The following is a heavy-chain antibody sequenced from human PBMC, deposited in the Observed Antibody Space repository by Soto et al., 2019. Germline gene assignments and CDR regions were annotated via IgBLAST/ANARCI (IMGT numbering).Heavy chain of an antibody. J-gene: IGHJ6*02. V-gene: IGHV1-69*13. D-gene: IGHD2-15*01. CDR1: GGTFSSYA. CDR3: CNLPSGGYYYYYGMDV. CDR2: IIPIFGTA. Sequence: ASVKVSCKASGGTFSSYAISWVRQAPGQGLEWMGGIIPIFGTANYAQKFQGRVTITADESTSTAYMELSSLRSEDTAVYYCCNLPSGGYYYYYGMDVWGQGTTVTVSS.